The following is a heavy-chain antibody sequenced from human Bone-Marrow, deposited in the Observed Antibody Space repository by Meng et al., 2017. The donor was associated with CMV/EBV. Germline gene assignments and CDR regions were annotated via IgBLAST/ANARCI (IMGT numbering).Heavy chain of an antibody. J-gene: IGHJ6*02. D-gene: IGHD3-3*01. CDR2: IYYNGNT. CDR3: ARHVNDFWSGPYGMDV. Sequence: SETLSLTCIVSGGVTRTSSYYWGWIRQPPGKGLEWIGCIYYNGNTYYNPSLKSRVTISLDTSKNQLSLKLSFVTAADKALYYCARHVNDFWSGPYGMDVWGQGTTVTVSS. CDR1: GGVTRTSSYY. V-gene: IGHV4-39*01.